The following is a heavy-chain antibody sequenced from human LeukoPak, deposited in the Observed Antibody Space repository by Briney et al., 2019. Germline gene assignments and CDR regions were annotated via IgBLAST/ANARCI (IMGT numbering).Heavy chain of an antibody. V-gene: IGHV1-8*01. D-gene: IGHD5-12*01. CDR3: AIGSIIEWLAKMEFDP. J-gene: IGHJ5*02. Sequence: ASVTVSCKASGYTFTSYDINWVRQATGQGLEWMGWMNPNSGNTGYAQKFQGRVTTTRNTSISTAYMELSSLRSEDTAVYYCAIGSIIEWLAKMEFDPWGQGTLVTVSS. CDR2: MNPNSGNT. CDR1: GYTFTSYD.